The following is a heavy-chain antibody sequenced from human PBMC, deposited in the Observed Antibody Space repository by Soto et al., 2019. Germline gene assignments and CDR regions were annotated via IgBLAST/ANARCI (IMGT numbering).Heavy chain of an antibody. D-gene: IGHD2-2*01. CDR2: IKQDGSEK. J-gene: IGHJ6*03. V-gene: IGHV3-7*01. Sequence: VQLVESGGGLVQPGGSLRLSCAASGFTFSSYWMSWVRQAPGKGLEWVANIKQDGSEKYYVDSVKGRFTISRDNAKNSLYLQMNSLRAEDTAVYYCARVGYIVVVPAAKGYMDVWGKGTTVTVSS. CDR3: ARVGYIVVVPAAKGYMDV. CDR1: GFTFSSYW.